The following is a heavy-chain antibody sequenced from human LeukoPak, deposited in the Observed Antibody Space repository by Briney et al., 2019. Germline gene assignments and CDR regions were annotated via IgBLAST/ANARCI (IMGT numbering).Heavy chain of an antibody. CDR2: IKQDGSEK. CDR1: GFTFSSYW. Sequence: GGSLRLSCAASGFTFSSYWMTWVRQAPGKGLEWVANIKQDGSEKFSVDSVRGRFTISRDNAKSSLCLQMNSLRDEDTAVYYCARIVRGIVMPQNAFDVWGQGTKVTVSS. D-gene: IGHD3-22*01. J-gene: IGHJ3*01. V-gene: IGHV3-7*01. CDR3: ARIVRGIVMPQNAFDV.